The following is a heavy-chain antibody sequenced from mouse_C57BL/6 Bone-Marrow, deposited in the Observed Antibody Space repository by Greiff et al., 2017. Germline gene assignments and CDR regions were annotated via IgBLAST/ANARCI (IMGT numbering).Heavy chain of an antibody. Sequence: QVQLQQPGAELVKPGASVKLSCKASGYTFTSYWMHWVKQRPGRGLEWIGRIDPNSGNTYYNEKFKGKATLTADKSSSTAYMELRSLTSEDSAVYFCARGIYYDYDAGFAYWGQGTLVTVSA. CDR3: ARGIYYDYDAGFAY. J-gene: IGHJ3*01. CDR2: IDPNSGNT. D-gene: IGHD2-4*01. CDR1: GYTFTSYW. V-gene: IGHV1-62-3*01.